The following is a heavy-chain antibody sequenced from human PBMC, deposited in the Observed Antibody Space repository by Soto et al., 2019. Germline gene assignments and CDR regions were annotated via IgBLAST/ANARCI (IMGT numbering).Heavy chain of an antibody. J-gene: IGHJ5*02. V-gene: IGHV3-48*01. Sequence: EVQLVESGGGLVQPGGSLRLSCAASGFTFSSYSMNWVRQAPGKGLEWVSYISSSSSTINYADSVKGRFTISRDNAKNSLYLQMNSLRAEDTAVYYCAASSGGGFDPWGQGTLVTVSS. CDR2: ISSSSSTI. CDR1: GFTFSSYS. D-gene: IGHD2-15*01. CDR3: AASSGGGFDP.